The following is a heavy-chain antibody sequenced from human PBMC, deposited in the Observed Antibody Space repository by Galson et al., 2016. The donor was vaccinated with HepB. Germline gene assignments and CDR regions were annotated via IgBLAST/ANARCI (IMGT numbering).Heavy chain of an antibody. CDR2: INADGTAT. CDR1: GFTFSNYW. D-gene: IGHD4-23*01. V-gene: IGHV3-74*01. CDR3: TRETRWHFDL. J-gene: IGHJ2*01. Sequence: SLRLSCAASGFTFSNYWMSWVRQAPGKGLVWVSRINADGTATGYADSVKGRFTISRDDAKNTLYLQMNTLRVEDTAVYYCTRETRWHFDLWGRGPLLTVSS.